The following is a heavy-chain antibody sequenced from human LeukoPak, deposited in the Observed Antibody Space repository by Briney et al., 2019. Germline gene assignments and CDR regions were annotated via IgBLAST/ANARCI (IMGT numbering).Heavy chain of an antibody. CDR2: INHRGSP. J-gene: IGHJ4*02. CDR3: ARVGCSGGSCYSGFDY. Sequence: SETLSLTCAVYGGSFSGYYWSWIRQPPGKGLEGSGEINHRGSPNYNPSLKSRVNISVDTSKNQFSLKLSSVTAADTAVYYCARVGCSGGSCYSGFDYWGQGTLVTVSS. CDR1: GGSFSGYY. D-gene: IGHD2-15*01. V-gene: IGHV4-34*01.